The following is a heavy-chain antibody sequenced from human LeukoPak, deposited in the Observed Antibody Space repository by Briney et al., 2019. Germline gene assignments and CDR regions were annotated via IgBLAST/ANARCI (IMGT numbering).Heavy chain of an antibody. CDR3: AALGNYYDSSGYSFDY. D-gene: IGHD3-22*01. V-gene: IGHV1-24*01. J-gene: IGHJ4*02. Sequence: GASVKVSCKVSGYTLTELSMHWVRQAPGKGLEWMGGFDPEDGETIYAQKFQGRVTMAEDTSTDTAYMELSSLRSEDTAVYYCAALGNYYDSSGYSFDYWGQGTLVTVSS. CDR2: FDPEDGET. CDR1: GYTLTELS.